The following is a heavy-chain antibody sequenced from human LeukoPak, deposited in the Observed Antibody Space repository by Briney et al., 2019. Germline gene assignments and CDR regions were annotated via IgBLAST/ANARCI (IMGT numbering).Heavy chain of an antibody. CDR3: ARDPPPRYDFWSGYYRDAFDI. Sequence: PSETLSLTCTVSGGSISSYYWSRIRQPAGKGLEWIGRIYTSGSTNYNPSLKSRVTMSVDTSKNQFSLKLSSVTAADTAVYYCARDPPPRYDFWSGYYRDAFDIWGQGTMVTVSS. V-gene: IGHV4-4*07. J-gene: IGHJ3*02. CDR1: GGSISSYY. CDR2: IYTSGST. D-gene: IGHD3-3*01.